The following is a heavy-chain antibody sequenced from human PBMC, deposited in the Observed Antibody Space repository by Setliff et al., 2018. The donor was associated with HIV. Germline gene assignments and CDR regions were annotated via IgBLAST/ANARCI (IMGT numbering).Heavy chain of an antibody. CDR1: GFTFSSYW. D-gene: IGHD3-16*01. Sequence: PGGSLRLSCAASGFTFSSYWMSWVRQAPGKGLEWVANIKQDGSEKYYVDSVKGRFTISRDNAKNSLYLQMNSLRAEDTAVYYCAKDGDYSNNLYDAFDIWGQGTMVTVSS. CDR2: IKQDGSEK. CDR3: AKDGDYSNNLYDAFDI. V-gene: IGHV3-7*01. J-gene: IGHJ3*02.